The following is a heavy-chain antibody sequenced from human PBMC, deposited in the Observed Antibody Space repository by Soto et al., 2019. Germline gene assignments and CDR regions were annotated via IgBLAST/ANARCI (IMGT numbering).Heavy chain of an antibody. CDR3: AREEAISDWLDT. Sequence: ASVKVSCKPCGCTFTDSLIHWVQQAPGQGLEWMGWTNPKRRTTDYPQNFQGRVTMTSDTSTSTAYMELSRLTFDDTAVYFCAREEAISDWLDTWGQGTPVTVSS. CDR1: GCTFTDSL. CDR2: TNPKRRTT. D-gene: IGHD3-10*01. J-gene: IGHJ5*02. V-gene: IGHV1-2*02.